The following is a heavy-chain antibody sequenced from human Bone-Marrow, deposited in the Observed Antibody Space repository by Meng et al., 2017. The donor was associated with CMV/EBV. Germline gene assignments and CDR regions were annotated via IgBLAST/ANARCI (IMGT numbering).Heavy chain of an antibody. D-gene: IGHD2-2*01. CDR2: IYYTGST. CDR1: GGSISTNAYY. J-gene: IGHJ6*02. CDR3: ASRSPAALYYYYYYGMDV. V-gene: IGHV4-61*08. Sequence: SETLSLTCSVSGGSISTNAYYWSWIRQHPGKGLEWIAFIYYTGSTNYNPSLKSRVTISVDTSKNQFSLKLSSVTAADTAVYYCASRSPAALYYYYYYGMDVWGQGTTVTVSS.